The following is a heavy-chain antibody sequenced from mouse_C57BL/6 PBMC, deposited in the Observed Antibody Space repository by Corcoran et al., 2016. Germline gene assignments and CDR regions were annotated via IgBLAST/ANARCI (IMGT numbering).Heavy chain of an antibody. D-gene: IGHD1-1*01. CDR3: ARKGIHYYGSSWAMDY. CDR1: GFSLSTSGMG. Sequence: QVTLKESGPGILQSSQTLSLTCSFSGFSLSTSGMGVSWIRQPSGKGLEWLAHIYWDDDKRYNPSLKSRLTISKDTSRNQVFLKITSVDTADTATYYCARKGIHYYGSSWAMDYWGQGTSVTVSS. CDR2: IYWDDDK. V-gene: IGHV8-12*01. J-gene: IGHJ4*01.